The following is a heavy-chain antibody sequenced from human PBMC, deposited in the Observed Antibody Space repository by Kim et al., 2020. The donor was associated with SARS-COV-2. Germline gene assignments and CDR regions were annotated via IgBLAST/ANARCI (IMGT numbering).Heavy chain of an antibody. V-gene: IGHV3-30-3*01. CDR1: GFTFSNYA. CDR2: ISYDGSNK. D-gene: IGHD1-26*01. CDR3: ARDHVGSYGY. Sequence: GGSLRLSCAASGFTFSNYAMYWVRQAPGKGLEWVAFISYDGSNKYYGDSVKGRVTMSRDNSKNMVYLEMNSLRTEDTAVYYCARDHVGSYGYWGQGTLVTVSS. J-gene: IGHJ4*02.